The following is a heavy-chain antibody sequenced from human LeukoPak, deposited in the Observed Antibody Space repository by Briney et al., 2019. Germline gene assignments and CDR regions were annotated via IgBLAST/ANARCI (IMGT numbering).Heavy chain of an antibody. Sequence: SETLSLTCTVSGGSISSSSYYWGWIRQPPGKGLEWIGEMNHSGSSTYNPSLKSRVTISIDTSKNQFSLKLNSVTAADTAVYYCARHGVQKESFSNSWDPTNWFDPWGPGTLVSVSS. D-gene: IGHD6-13*01. CDR2: MNHSGSS. V-gene: IGHV4-39*01. CDR3: ARHGVQKESFSNSWDPTNWFDP. CDR1: GGSISSSSYY. J-gene: IGHJ5*02.